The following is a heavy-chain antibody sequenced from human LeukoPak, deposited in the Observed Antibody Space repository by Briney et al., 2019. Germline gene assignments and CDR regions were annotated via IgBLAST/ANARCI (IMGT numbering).Heavy chain of an antibody. D-gene: IGHD3-3*01. J-gene: IGHJ4*02. CDR2: IYSSGST. Sequence: SETLSLTCTVSGGSISSSSYYWSWIRQPPGKGLEWIGYIYSSGSTSSNPSLKSRVTISEDTSQNQFSLKLSSVTAADTAVYYCAGSYDFWSGYFEYWGQGTLVTVSS. CDR1: GGSISSSSYY. CDR3: AGSYDFWSGYFEY. V-gene: IGHV4-61*05.